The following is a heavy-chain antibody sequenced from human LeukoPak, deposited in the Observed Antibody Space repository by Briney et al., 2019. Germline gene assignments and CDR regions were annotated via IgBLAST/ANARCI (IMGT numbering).Heavy chain of an antibody. J-gene: IGHJ1*01. V-gene: IGHV3-73*01. D-gene: IGHD4-23*01. CDR1: GFTFSGSA. CDR3: TRQNDYGGNREPFQH. CDR2: IRSKANSYAT. Sequence: GGSLRLSCAASGFTFSGSAMHWVRQASGKGLEWVGRIRSKANSYATAYAASVKGRFTISGDDSKNTAYLQMNSLKTEDTAVYYCTRQNDYGGNREPFQHWGQGTLVTVSS.